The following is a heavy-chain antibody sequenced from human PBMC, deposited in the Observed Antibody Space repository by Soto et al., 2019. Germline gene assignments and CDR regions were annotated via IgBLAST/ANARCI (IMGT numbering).Heavy chain of an antibody. CDR1: GFTFSSYG. V-gene: IGHV3-33*01. CDR3: ARDGVPAARVGYAFDI. J-gene: IGHJ3*02. Sequence: QVQLVESGGGVVQPGRSLRLSCAASGFTFSSYGMHWVRQAPGKGLEWVAVIWYDGSNKYYADSVKGRFTISRDNSKNTLYLQMNSLRAEDTAVYYCARDGVPAARVGYAFDIWGQGTMVTVSS. D-gene: IGHD2-2*01. CDR2: IWYDGSNK.